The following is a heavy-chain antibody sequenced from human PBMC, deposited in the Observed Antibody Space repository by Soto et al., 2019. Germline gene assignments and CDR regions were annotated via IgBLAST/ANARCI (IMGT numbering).Heavy chain of an antibody. V-gene: IGHV4-34*01. CDR2: INHSGST. D-gene: IGHD6-13*01. Sequence: SETLSLTCAVYGGSFSGYYWSWIRQPPGKGLEWIGEINHSGSTNYNPSLKSRVTISVDTSKNQFSLKLSSVTAADTAVYYCARAPIEIAAAGRINWFDPWGQGTLVTVSS. CDR3: ARAPIEIAAAGRINWFDP. J-gene: IGHJ5*02. CDR1: GGSFSGYY.